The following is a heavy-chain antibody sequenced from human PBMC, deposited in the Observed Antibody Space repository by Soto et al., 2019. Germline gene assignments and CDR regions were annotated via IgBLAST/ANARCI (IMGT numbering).Heavy chain of an antibody. CDR3: TRDQGGSYDSGFDP. CDR2: ISSGGSYI. CDR1: FTFSMYS. J-gene: IGHJ5*02. D-gene: IGHD1-26*01. Sequence: GGSLRLSCSFTFSMYSMSWVRQAPGKGLEWVASISSGGSYIKYADSVKGRFTISRDNAKNSVSLQMNSLRVDDTAVYFCTRDQGGSYDSGFDPWGQGTLVTVSS. V-gene: IGHV3-21*01.